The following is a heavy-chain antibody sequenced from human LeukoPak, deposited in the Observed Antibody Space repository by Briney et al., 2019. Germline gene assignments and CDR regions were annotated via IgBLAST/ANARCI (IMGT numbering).Heavy chain of an antibody. CDR1: GSTFSSYS. Sequence: PGGSLRLSCAASGSTFSSYSMNWVRQAPGKGLEWVSSISSSSSYIYYADSVKGRFTISRDNAKNSLYLQMNSLRAEDTAVYYCARDNQIAAAGKDWGQGTLVTVSS. CDR2: ISSSSSYI. CDR3: ARDNQIAAAGKD. D-gene: IGHD6-13*01. V-gene: IGHV3-21*01. J-gene: IGHJ4*02.